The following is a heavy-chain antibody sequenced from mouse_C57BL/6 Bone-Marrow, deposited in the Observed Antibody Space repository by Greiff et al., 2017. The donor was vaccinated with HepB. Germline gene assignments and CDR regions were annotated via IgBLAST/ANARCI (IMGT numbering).Heavy chain of an antibody. V-gene: IGHV1-55*01. J-gene: IGHJ4*01. CDR3: ARCPFYGSAMDY. CDR2: IYPGSGST. Sequence: QVHVKQPGAELVKPGASVKMSCKASGYTFTSYWITWVKQRPGQGLEWIGDIYPGSGSTNYNEKFKSKATLTVDTSSSTAYMQLSSLTSEDSAVYYCARCPFYGSAMDYWGQGTSVTVSS. D-gene: IGHD1-1*01. CDR1: GYTFTSYW.